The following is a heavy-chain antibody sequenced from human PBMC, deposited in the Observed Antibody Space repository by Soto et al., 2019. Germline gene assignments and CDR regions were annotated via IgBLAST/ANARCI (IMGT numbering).Heavy chain of an antibody. J-gene: IGHJ4*02. D-gene: IGHD2-21*01. V-gene: IGHV1-8*01. CDR2: MNPNSGNT. CDR1: GYTFTSYD. CDR3: AREFAPDWTSLSETDY. Sequence: ASVKVSCKASGYTFTSYDINWVRQATGQGLEWMGWMNPNSGNTGYAQKFQGRVTMTRNTSISTAYMELSSLRSEDTAVYYCAREFAPDWTSLSETDYWGQGTLVTVSS.